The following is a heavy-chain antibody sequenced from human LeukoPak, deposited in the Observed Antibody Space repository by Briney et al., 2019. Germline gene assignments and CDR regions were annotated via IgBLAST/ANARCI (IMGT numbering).Heavy chain of an antibody. J-gene: IGHJ4*02. Sequence: GGSLRLSCAASGFTVSSNYMSWVRQAPGKGLEWVSVIYSGGNTYYADSVKGRFTISSDNSKNTLYLQMNSLRAEDTAVYFCARVITYYYDSSGYSRSRSFDYWGQGTLVTVSS. CDR3: ARVITYYYDSSGYSRSRSFDY. CDR2: IYSGGNT. CDR1: GFTVSSNY. V-gene: IGHV3-53*01. D-gene: IGHD3-22*01.